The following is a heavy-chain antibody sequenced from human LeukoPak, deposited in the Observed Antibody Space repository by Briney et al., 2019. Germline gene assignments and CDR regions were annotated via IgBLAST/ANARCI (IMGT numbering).Heavy chain of an antibody. CDR1: GYTFTSYG. J-gene: IGHJ6*02. V-gene: IGHV1-18*01. Sequence: GASVKVSCKASGYTFTSYGVSWVRQAPGQGPEWMGWISVYNGNTNYAQRLQGRVTVTTDTSTSTAYMELRSLRSDDTAVYYCARGYCSGGRCYDILNYQYGMDVWGQGTTVTVSS. D-gene: IGHD2-15*01. CDR2: ISVYNGNT. CDR3: ARGYCSGGRCYDILNYQYGMDV.